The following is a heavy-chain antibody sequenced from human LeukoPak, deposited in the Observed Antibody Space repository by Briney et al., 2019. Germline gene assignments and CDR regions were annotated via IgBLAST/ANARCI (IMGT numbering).Heavy chain of an antibody. Sequence: SETLSLTCTVSGGSISSYYWSWIRQPAGKGLEWIGRIYTSGSTNYNPSLKSRVTISVDTSKNQFSLKLSSVTAADTAVYYCARPLDYGDYVYAFDIWGQGTMVTVSS. D-gene: IGHD4-17*01. V-gene: IGHV4-4*07. J-gene: IGHJ3*02. CDR3: ARPLDYGDYVYAFDI. CDR2: IYTSGST. CDR1: GGSISSYY.